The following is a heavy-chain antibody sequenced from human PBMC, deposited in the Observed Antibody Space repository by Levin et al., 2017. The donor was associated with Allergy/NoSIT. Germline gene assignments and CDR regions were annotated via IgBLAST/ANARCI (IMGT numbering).Heavy chain of an antibody. CDR1: GFIVSSNY. CDR2: IYSGGST. D-gene: IGHD6-6*01. J-gene: IGHJ6*02. Sequence: GGSLRLSCAASGFIVSSNYMSWVRQAPGKGLECVSVIYSGGSTHYADSVEGRFTISRDNSKNTLYLQMNRLRAEDTAVYYCARANSGAARPMDVWGQGTTVTVSS. CDR3: ARANSGAARPMDV. V-gene: IGHV3-53*01.